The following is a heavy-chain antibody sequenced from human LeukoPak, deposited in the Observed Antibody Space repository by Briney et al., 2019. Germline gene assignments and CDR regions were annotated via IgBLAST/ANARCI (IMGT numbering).Heavy chain of an antibody. V-gene: IGHV3-21*01. Sequence: AGESLKISCAASGFTFNTYSMNWVRQAPGKGLEWVSSISSSSSYIYYADSVKGRFTISRDNAKNSLYLQMNSLRAEDTAVYYCARDLGRSGYYTIDAFDIWGQGTMVTVSS. D-gene: IGHD3-22*01. CDR1: GFTFNTYS. J-gene: IGHJ3*02. CDR2: ISSSSSYI. CDR3: ARDLGRSGYYTIDAFDI.